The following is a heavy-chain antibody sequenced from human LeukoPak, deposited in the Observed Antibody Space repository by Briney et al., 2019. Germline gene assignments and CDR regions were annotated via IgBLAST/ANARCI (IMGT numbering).Heavy chain of an antibody. CDR1: GGSISSGGYY. V-gene: IGHV4-61*08. CDR2: IYYSGST. D-gene: IGHD4-17*01. J-gene: IGHJ4*02. CDR3: ARLGGPHGDETDY. Sequence: SETLSLTCTVSGGSISSGGYYWSWIRQHPGKGLEWIGYIYYSGSTNYNPSLKSRVTISVDTSRNQFSLQLSSVTAADTAVYYCARLGGPHGDETDYWGQGTLVTVSS.